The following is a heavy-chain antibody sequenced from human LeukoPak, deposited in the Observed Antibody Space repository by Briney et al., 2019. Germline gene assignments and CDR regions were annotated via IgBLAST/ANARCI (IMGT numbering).Heavy chain of an antibody. CDR1: GGSFSSNY. Sequence: PSETLSLTCSFSGGSFSSNYWSWIRQPPGKALEWIGYILNNGGTNYNPSLRSRVTISIDTSKNQFSLNLNSVTAADTAVYYCVSQTYGTSVSYWGQGTLVTVSS. CDR2: ILNNGGT. CDR3: VSQTYGTSVSY. V-gene: IGHV4-59*01. D-gene: IGHD2-2*01. J-gene: IGHJ4*02.